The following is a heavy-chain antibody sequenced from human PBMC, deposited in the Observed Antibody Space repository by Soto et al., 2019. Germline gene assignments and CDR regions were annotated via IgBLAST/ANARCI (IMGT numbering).Heavy chain of an antibody. V-gene: IGHV4-31*03. D-gene: IGHD3-22*01. CDR1: GGSISSGGYY. J-gene: IGHJ4*02. Sequence: SETLSLTCTVSGGSISSGGYYWSWIRQHPGKGLEWIGYIYYSGSTYYNPSLKSRVTISVDTSKNQFSLKLSSVTAADTAVYYCASATYYYDSSGYYYSYFDYWGQGTLVTVSS. CDR2: IYYSGST. CDR3: ASATYYYDSSGYYYSYFDY.